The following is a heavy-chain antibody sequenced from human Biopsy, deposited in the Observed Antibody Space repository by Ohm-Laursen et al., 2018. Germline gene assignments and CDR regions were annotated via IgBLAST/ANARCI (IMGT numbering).Heavy chain of an antibody. CDR3: ARDPRYGYGSYFDY. V-gene: IGHV1-2*02. D-gene: IGHD3-10*01. CDR1: GYTFTGYS. J-gene: IGHJ4*02. Sequence: ASVKASCKASGYTFTGYSMHWVRQAPGQGLEWMGWINPNSGVTNYAQRFQGRVTMTRDTSISTAYMELSRLRSDDTAVYYCARDPRYGYGSYFDYWGQGTLVAVSS. CDR2: INPNSGVT.